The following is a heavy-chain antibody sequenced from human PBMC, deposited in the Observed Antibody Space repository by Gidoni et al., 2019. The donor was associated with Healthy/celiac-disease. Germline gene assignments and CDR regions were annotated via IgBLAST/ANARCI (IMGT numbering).Heavy chain of an antibody. J-gene: IGHJ6*02. D-gene: IGHD2-15*01. CDR2: ITPIFGTA. CDR3: ARDDATKIDRVVAATRVKAYYYYGMDV. V-gene: IGHV1-69*01. CDR1: GVPFPSSP. Sequence: QLQLVQSGAEVNKPGSSVKVSCKAPGVPFPSSPISWARPAPGQGLEWMGGITPIFGTANYAQKFQGRVTITADESTSTAYMELSSLRSEDTAVYYCARDDATKIDRVVAATRVKAYYYYGMDVWGQGTTVTVSS.